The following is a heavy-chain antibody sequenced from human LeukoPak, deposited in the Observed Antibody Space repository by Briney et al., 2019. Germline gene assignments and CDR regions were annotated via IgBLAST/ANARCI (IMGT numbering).Heavy chain of an antibody. CDR1: GFTFNNYA. J-gene: IGHJ4*02. CDR2: ITGSGGDT. D-gene: IGHD3-10*01. V-gene: IGHV3-23*01. CDR3: VKGSRDSRPYYFDF. Sequence: GGSLRLSCAASGFTFNNYAMSWVRQAPGKGLEWVSAITGSGGDTYHADSVKGRLTISRDNSKNMLYLQMSSLRAEDMAVYYFVKGSRDSRPYYFDFWGQGTLVTVSS.